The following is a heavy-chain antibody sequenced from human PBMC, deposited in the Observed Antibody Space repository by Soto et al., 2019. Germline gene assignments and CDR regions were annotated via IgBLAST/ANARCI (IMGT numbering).Heavy chain of an antibody. CDR1: GFTFSNYK. CDR3: ARDEYGGAYDY. D-gene: IGHD4-17*01. CDR2: ISSSGNTI. Sequence: EVQLVESGGGLVQPGGSLRLSCAASGFTFSNYKMNWVRQAPGKGLEWVSYISSSGNTIHYGDSVKGRFTISRDNAKKSLYLQMNSLRAEDTAVYYCARDEYGGAYDYWGQGTLVTVSS. V-gene: IGHV3-48*03. J-gene: IGHJ4*02.